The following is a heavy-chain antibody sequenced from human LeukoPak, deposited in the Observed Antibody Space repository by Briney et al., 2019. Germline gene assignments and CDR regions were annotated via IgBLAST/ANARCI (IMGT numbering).Heavy chain of an antibody. V-gene: IGHV3-30*18. CDR3: AKGHVGALWGYFDY. D-gene: IGHD1-26*01. Sequence: GGSLRLSCAASGFTFSNYDMHWVHQAPGEGLEWVAVTSTDGSNKYYADSVKGRFTISRDNSKNTLYLQMDSLRAEDTAVYYCAKGHVGALWGYFDYWGQGTLVTVSS. J-gene: IGHJ4*02. CDR2: TSTDGSNK. CDR1: GFTFSNYD.